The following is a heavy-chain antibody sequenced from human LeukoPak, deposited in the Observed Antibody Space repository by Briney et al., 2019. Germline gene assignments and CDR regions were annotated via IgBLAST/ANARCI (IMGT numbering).Heavy chain of an antibody. Sequence: SETLSLTCAVYGGSFSGYYWSWIRQPPGKGLEWIGEINHSGSTNYNPSLKSRVTISVDTSKNQFSLKLSSVTAADTAVYYCARGPVATIDDAFDIWGQGTMVTVSS. J-gene: IGHJ3*02. CDR3: ARGPVATIDDAFDI. CDR2: INHSGST. D-gene: IGHD5-24*01. CDR1: GGSFSGYY. V-gene: IGHV4-34*01.